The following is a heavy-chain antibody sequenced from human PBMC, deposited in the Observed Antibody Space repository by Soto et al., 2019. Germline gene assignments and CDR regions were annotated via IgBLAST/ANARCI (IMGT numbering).Heavy chain of an antibody. CDR1: GYTFTRYY. CDR3: ARATRITMVRGVWYYFDY. V-gene: IGHV1-46*01. Sequence: QVQLVQSGAEVKKPGASVKVSCKASGYTFTRYYMYWVRQAPGQGLEWMGIINPSGGSTSYAQKFQGRVTMTRDTSTSTVYMELSSLRSEDTAVYYCARATRITMVRGVWYYFDYWGQGTLVTVSS. D-gene: IGHD3-10*01. CDR2: INPSGGST. J-gene: IGHJ4*02.